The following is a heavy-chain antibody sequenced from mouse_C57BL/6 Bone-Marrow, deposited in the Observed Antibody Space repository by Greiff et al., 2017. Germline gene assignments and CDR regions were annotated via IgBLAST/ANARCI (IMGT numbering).Heavy chain of an antibody. Sequence: VQLQQSGAELVRPGASVKLSCTASGYNIKDDYMHWVKQRPEQGLEWIGWFDPENGDTEYASKFQGKAPLTADTSSNTAYLQLSSLTSEDTAVYCCTTLPKDDWGQGTTLTVSS. V-gene: IGHV14-4*01. CDR1: GYNIKDDY. CDR2: FDPENGDT. CDR3: TTLPKDD. J-gene: IGHJ2*01.